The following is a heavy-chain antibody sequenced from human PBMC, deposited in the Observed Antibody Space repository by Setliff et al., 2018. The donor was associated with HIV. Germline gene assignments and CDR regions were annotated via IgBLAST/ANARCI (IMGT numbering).Heavy chain of an antibody. J-gene: IGHJ5*02. V-gene: IGHV4-38-2*01. CDR2: SYHSTT. Sequence: PSETLSLTCVVSGYSISSGYYWGWIRQPPGTGLGWIGSSYHSTTYYNPSLKSRVTISVDTSKIQFSLRLISVTAADTAVYYCAGYGGNSFWFDPWGQGTLVTVSS. CDR1: GYSISSGYY. D-gene: IGHD2-21*01. CDR3: AGYGGNSFWFDP.